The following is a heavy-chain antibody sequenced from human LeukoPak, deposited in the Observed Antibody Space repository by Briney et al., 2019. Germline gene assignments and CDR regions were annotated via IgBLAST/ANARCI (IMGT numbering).Heavy chain of an antibody. Sequence: ASVKVSCKASGYTFTGYYMHWVRQAPGQGLEWMGWINPNSGGTNYAQKFQGRVTMTRDTSISTAYMELSRLRSDDTAVYYCARDSGWSANPNWFDPWGQGTLVTVSS. CDR1: GYTFTGYY. CDR2: INPNSGGT. D-gene: IGHD1-26*01. J-gene: IGHJ5*02. V-gene: IGHV1-2*02. CDR3: ARDSGWSANPNWFDP.